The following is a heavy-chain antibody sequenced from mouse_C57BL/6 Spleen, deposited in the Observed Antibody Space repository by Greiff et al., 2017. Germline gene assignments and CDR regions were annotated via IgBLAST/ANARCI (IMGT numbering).Heavy chain of an antibody. CDR2: IRSKSNNYAT. CDR3: VRHSNYYFDY. CDR1: GFSFNTYA. V-gene: IGHV10-1*01. J-gene: IGHJ2*01. Sequence: EVKLVESGGGLVQPKGSLKLSCAASGFSFNTYAMNWVRQAPGKGLEWVARIRSKSNNYATYYDDSVKDRFTISRDDSESMLYLQMNNLKTEDTAMYYCVRHSNYYFDYWGQGTTLTVSS. D-gene: IGHD2-5*01.